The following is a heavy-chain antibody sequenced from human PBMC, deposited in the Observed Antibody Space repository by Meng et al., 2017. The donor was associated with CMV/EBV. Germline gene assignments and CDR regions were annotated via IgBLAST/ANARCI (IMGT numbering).Heavy chain of an antibody. V-gene: IGHV1-18*01. J-gene: IGHJ4*02. CDR1: GYTFTSYG. Sequence: GESLKISCKASGYTFTSYGISWVRQAPGQGLEWMGWISAYNGNTNYAQKLQGRVTMTTDTSTSTAYMELRSLRSDDTAVYYCARGYSYGSLFDYWGQGTLVTVSS. CDR2: ISAYNGNT. D-gene: IGHD5-18*01. CDR3: ARGYSYGSLFDY.